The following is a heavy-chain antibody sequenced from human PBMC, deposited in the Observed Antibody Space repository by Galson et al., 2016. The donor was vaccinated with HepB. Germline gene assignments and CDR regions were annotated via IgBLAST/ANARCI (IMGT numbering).Heavy chain of an antibody. CDR2: IIPMFTTA. CDR3: ATDPLYSGYDYYHSYGLDV. CDR1: GLTFSSSA. D-gene: IGHD5-12*01. J-gene: IGHJ6*02. Sequence: SVKVSCKASGLTFSSSAINWVRQVPGQGLEWMGEIIPMFTTANYAQQFQGRVTINADESTDTAYMELSNLSSEDTAVYYCATDPLYSGYDYYHSYGLDVWGQGTTVTVSS. V-gene: IGHV1-69*13.